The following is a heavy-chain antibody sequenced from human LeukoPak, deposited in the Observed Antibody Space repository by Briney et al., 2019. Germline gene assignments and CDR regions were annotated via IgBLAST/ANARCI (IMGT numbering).Heavy chain of an antibody. CDR2: VSYAGSNK. Sequence: GRSLRLSCAASGFTFSNYGMHWVRQAPGKGLEWVALVSYAGSNKYYVDSVKCRFTIARDNSKNTLYLQMNSLRAEDTAVYYCAKDRATMTTRIFDFWGQGTLVTVSS. CDR1: GFTFSNYG. J-gene: IGHJ4*02. V-gene: IGHV3-30*18. D-gene: IGHD4-17*01. CDR3: AKDRATMTTRIFDF.